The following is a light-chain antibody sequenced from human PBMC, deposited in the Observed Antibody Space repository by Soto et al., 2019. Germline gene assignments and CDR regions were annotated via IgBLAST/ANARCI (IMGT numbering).Light chain of an antibody. Sequence: QSALTQPASVSGSPGQSITISCTGTSSDVGSYNLVSWYQQHQGKAPKLMIYEGSKRPSGVSNRFSGSKSGNTASLTISGLQAEDEADDYCCSYAGSSTVVFGTGTKLTVL. CDR1: SSDVGSYNL. V-gene: IGLV2-23*01. CDR2: EGS. J-gene: IGLJ1*01. CDR3: CSYAGSSTVV.